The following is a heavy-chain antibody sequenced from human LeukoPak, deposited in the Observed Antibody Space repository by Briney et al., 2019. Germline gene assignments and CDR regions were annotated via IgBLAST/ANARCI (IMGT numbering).Heavy chain of an antibody. CDR2: ISSDGSTT. CDR3: ARPYCSGGSCYFPPDY. J-gene: IGHJ4*02. V-gene: IGHV3-74*01. D-gene: IGHD2-15*01. Sequence: GGSLRLSCAASRLTLSRYWMHWVRQAPGKGLVWVSHISSDGSTTSYADSVKGRFTISRDNAKNTLYLQMNSLRVEDTAVYFCARPYCSGGSCYFPPDYWGQGTLVTVSS. CDR1: RLTLSRYW.